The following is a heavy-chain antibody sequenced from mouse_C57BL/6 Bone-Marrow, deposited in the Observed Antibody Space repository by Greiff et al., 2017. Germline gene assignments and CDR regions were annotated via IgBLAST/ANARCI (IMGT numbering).Heavy chain of an antibody. V-gene: IGHV1-76*01. Sequence: QVQLQQSGAELVRPGASVKLSCKASGYTFTDYYINWVKQRPGQGLEWIARIYPGSGNTYYNEKFKGKATLTAEKSSSTAYMQLSSLTSEDSAVYFCAHGFAYWGQGTLVTVSA. CDR2: IYPGSGNT. J-gene: IGHJ3*01. CDR1: GYTFTDYY. CDR3: AHGFAY.